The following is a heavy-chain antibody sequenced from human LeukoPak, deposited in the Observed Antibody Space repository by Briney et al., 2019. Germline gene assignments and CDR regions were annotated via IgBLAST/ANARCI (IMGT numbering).Heavy chain of an antibody. CDR2: IRYDGSKK. D-gene: IGHD1-26*01. V-gene: IGHV3-30*02. CDR1: GFTFSSYG. CDR3: AKTTIVGVTVDPFDN. J-gene: IGHJ3*02. Sequence: PGESLRLSCAASGFTFSSYGMHWVRQAPGKGLEWVALIRYDGSKKYYADSVKGRFTISRDNSKNTLYLQMNSMRTEDTAVYYCAKTTIVGVTVDPFDNWGQGTMVTVSS.